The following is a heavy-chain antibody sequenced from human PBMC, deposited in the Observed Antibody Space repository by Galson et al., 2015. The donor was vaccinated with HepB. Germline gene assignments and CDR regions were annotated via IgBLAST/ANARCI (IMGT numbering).Heavy chain of an antibody. CDR3: ARLGDSHYYYYGMDV. V-gene: IGHV5-10-1*01. J-gene: IGHJ6*02. D-gene: IGHD4-17*01. CDR2: IDPSDSYT. CDR1: GYSFTSYW. Sequence: QSGAEVKKPGESLRISCKGSGYSFTSYWISWVRQMPGKGLEWMGRIDPSDSYTNYSPSFQGHVTISADKSISTAYLQWSSLKASDTAMYYCARLGDSHYYYYGMDVWGQGTTVTVSS.